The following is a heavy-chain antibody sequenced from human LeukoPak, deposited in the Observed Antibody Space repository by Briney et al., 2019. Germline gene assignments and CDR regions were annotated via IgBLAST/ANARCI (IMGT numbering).Heavy chain of an antibody. Sequence: SETLSLTCTVSGGSISSGGYYWSWIRQPPGKGLEWIGYIYHSGSTYYNPSLKSRVTISVDRSKNQFSLKLSSVTAADTAVYYCARGNGSTSDYFDYWGQGTLVTVSS. J-gene: IGHJ4*02. CDR3: ARGNGSTSDYFDY. CDR2: IYHSGST. V-gene: IGHV4-30-2*01. D-gene: IGHD2-2*01. CDR1: GGSISSGGYY.